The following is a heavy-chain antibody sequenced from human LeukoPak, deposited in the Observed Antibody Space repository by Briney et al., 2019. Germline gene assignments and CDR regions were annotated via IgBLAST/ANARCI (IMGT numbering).Heavy chain of an antibody. Sequence: GGSLRLSCAASGFTFSSYAIHWVRQAPGKGLEYVSAISPDGGTTYYANSVKGRFTISRDNSNNTLYLQMGSLRAEDMAVYYCARLAKYFYGSETFYFFEHWGQGTPVTASS. V-gene: IGHV3-64*01. CDR2: ISPDGGTT. J-gene: IGHJ4*02. CDR3: ARLAKYFYGSETFYFFEH. D-gene: IGHD3-10*01. CDR1: GFTFSSYA.